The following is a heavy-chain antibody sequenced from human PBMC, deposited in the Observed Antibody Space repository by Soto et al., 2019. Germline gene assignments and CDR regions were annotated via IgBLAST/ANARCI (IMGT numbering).Heavy chain of an antibody. Sequence: PETLSLTCSVSGYSVSSSDYYWAWIRQPPGKGLEWIGSMFYSGLTYYNPSLKSRVTLSVDTSKNHFSVRLNSVTAAATAVYYCAPLTVSLSGPYGIHVWGQGTTVTVSS. D-gene: IGHD2-15*01. CDR3: APLTVSLSGPYGIHV. CDR2: MFYSGLT. CDR1: GYSVSSSDYY. V-gene: IGHV4-39*01. J-gene: IGHJ6*02.